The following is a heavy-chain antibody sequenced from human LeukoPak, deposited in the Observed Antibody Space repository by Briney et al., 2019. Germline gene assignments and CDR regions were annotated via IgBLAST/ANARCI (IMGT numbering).Heavy chain of an antibody. V-gene: IGHV3-23*01. Sequence: GGSLRPSCAASGFTFSSYAMSWVRQAPGKGLEWVSAISGSGGSTYYADSVKGRFTISRDNSKNTLYLQMNSLRAEDTAVYYCAKGGLLEWLPYFDYWGQGTLVTVSS. J-gene: IGHJ4*02. CDR3: AKGGLLEWLPYFDY. CDR2: ISGSGGST. CDR1: GFTFSSYA. D-gene: IGHD3-3*01.